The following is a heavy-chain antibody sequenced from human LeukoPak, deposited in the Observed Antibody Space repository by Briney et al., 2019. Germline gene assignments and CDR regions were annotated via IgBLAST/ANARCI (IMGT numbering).Heavy chain of an antibody. CDR3: ARDRSSGWFVY. CDR1: GYTFSNYG. CDR2: ISAYNGNT. J-gene: IGHJ4*02. Sequence: GASVKVSCKASGYTFSNYGISWVRQAPGQGLEWMGWISAYNGNTNYAQKFQGRVTMTTDTSTSTAYMELRSLRSDDTAVYYCARDRSSGWFVYWGQGTLVTVSS. V-gene: IGHV1-18*01. D-gene: IGHD6-19*01.